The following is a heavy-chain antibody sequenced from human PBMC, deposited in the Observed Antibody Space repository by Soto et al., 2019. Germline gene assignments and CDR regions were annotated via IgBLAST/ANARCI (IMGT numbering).Heavy chain of an antibody. CDR2: IIPIFGTA. V-gene: IGHV1-69*13. D-gene: IGHD6-6*01. CDR1: GGTFSSYA. Sequence: GASVKVSCKASGGTFSSYAISWVRQAPGQGLEWMGGIIPIFGTANYAQKFQGRVTITADESTSTAYMELSSLRSEDTAVYYCARGLLKAARPGSYFDYWGQGTLVTVSS. CDR3: ARGLLKAARPGSYFDY. J-gene: IGHJ4*02.